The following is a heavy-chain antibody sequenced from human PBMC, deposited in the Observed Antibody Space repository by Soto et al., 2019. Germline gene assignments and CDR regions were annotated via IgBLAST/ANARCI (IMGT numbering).Heavy chain of an antibody. J-gene: IGHJ4*02. V-gene: IGHV3-21*01. D-gene: IGHD3-22*01. CDR2: ITSSSGYI. CDR3: VRARSTDSRPDY. Sequence: GGSLRLSCAASGFTSSLYSMIWVRQAPGKGLEWVASITSSSGYIYYEDSLKGRFTISRDNAKNSLFLQLDSLRAEDTAVYFCVRARSTDSRPDYWGQGTLVTVSS. CDR1: GFTSSLYS.